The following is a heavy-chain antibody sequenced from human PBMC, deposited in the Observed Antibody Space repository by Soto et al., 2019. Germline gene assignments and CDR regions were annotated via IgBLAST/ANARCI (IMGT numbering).Heavy chain of an antibody. CDR1: GYTFTGYY. D-gene: IGHD6-19*01. CDR3: ARDWSSGWSWDAFDI. J-gene: IGHJ3*02. Sequence: ASVKVSCKASGYTFTGYYMHWVRQAPGQGLEWMGWISAYNGNTNYAQKLQGRVTMTTDTPTSTAYMELRSLRSDDTAVYYCARDWSSGWSWDAFDIWGQGTMVTVSS. V-gene: IGHV1-18*04. CDR2: ISAYNGNT.